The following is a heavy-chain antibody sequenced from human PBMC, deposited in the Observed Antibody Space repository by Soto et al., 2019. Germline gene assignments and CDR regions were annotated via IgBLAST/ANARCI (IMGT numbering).Heavy chain of an antibody. Sequence: SETLSLTCTVSGGSISSGDYYWSWIRQPPGKGLEWIGYIYYSGSTYYNPSLKSRVTISVDTSKNQFSLKLSSVTAADTAVYYCARDTYCISTSCSRPGYYYYGMDVWGQGTTVT. V-gene: IGHV4-30-4*01. CDR2: IYYSGST. J-gene: IGHJ6*02. D-gene: IGHD2-2*01. CDR1: GGSISSGDYY. CDR3: ARDTYCISTSCSRPGYYYYGMDV.